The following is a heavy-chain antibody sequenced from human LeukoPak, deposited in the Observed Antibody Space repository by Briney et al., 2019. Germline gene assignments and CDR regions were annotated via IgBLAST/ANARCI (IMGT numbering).Heavy chain of an antibody. D-gene: IGHD7-27*01. CDR2: INGDGSEE. J-gene: IGHJ4*02. CDR1: GFTFSSYW. V-gene: IGHV3-7*03. Sequence: PGGSLRLSCAASGFTFSSYWRSWVRQAPGKGLEWVAHINGDGSEEYYVDSVKGRFTISRVNAKSSLYMQMNSLRAEDTAVYYCARAGDKGSVDYWGQGTLVTVSS. CDR3: ARAGDKGSVDY.